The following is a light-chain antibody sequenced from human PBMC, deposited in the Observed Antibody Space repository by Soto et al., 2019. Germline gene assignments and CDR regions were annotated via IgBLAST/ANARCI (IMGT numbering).Light chain of an antibody. CDR2: DVS. CDR3: FSYAGSYIYV. J-gene: IGLJ1*01. Sequence: QSVLTQPRSVSGSPGQSVTISCTGTSSDVGGYNSVSWYQQHPGKAPKLMIYDVSKRPSGVPDRFSGSKSGNTASLTISGLQAEYEADYYCFSYAGSYIYVFGTGTKAAVL. V-gene: IGLV2-11*01. CDR1: SSDVGGYNS.